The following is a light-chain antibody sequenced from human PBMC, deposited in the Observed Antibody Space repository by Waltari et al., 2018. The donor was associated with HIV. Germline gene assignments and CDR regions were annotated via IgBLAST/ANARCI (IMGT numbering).Light chain of an antibody. CDR1: SSDMSTYNR. CDR3: ISYTTTDFYV. J-gene: IGLJ1*01. CDR2: EVG. V-gene: IGLV2-14*01. Sequence: QSALTQPASVSGSPGQSITISCTDSSSDMSTYNRVSWYQQHPGKPPKLIIYEVGNRPSGVSNRFSGSKSGNTASLTISGLQAEDEADYYCISYTTTDFYVFGPGTWVTVL.